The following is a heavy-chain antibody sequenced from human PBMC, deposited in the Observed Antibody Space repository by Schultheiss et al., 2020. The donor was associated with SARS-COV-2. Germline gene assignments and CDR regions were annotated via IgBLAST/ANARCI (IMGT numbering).Heavy chain of an antibody. J-gene: IGHJ4*02. D-gene: IGHD5-18*01. V-gene: IGHV3-30*03. CDR1: GFTFSSYG. CDR3: ALDTAMVIYYFDY. CDR2: ISYDGSNK. Sequence: GGSLRLSCAASGFTFSSYGMHWVRQAPGKGLEWVAVISYDGSNKYYADSVKGRFTISRDNSKNTLYLKMNSLRAEDTAVYYCALDTAMVIYYFDYWGQGTLVTVSS.